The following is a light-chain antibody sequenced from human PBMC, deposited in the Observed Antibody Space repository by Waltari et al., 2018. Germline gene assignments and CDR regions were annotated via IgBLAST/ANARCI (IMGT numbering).Light chain of an antibody. J-gene: IGKJ2*01. CDR1: QSLVRSDGNTY. Sequence: DVMMTQSPLSLPVTLGQPASISCKSSQSLVRSDGNTYLQWFHQRPGQSPRRLIYKVSTRESGVPDRFNGSGSGTDFTLKISSVEAEDVGVYYCMQGTHWPYTFGQGTKLDIK. CDR2: KVS. CDR3: MQGTHWPYT. V-gene: IGKV2-30*02.